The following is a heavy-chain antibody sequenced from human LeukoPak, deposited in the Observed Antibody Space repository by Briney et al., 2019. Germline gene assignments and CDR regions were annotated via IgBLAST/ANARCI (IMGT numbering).Heavy chain of an antibody. CDR1: GGAISSYY. V-gene: IGHV4-59*01. Sequence: SETLSLTCTVSGGAISSYYWSWIRQPPGKGLEWIGYIYYSGSTNYNPSLKSRVTISVDTSKNQFSLKLSSVTAADTAVYYCAGANYDSSGVHWGQGTLVTVSS. CDR2: IYYSGST. J-gene: IGHJ4*02. D-gene: IGHD3-22*01. CDR3: AGANYDSSGVH.